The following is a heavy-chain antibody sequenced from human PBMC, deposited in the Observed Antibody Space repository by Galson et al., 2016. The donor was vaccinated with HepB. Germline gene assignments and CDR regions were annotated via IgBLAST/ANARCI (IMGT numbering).Heavy chain of an antibody. V-gene: IGHV3-23*01. CDR2: FGVSVNT. J-gene: IGHJ4*02. Sequence: LRLSCAASGFTFSNNGMSWVRQAPGKGLEWVSTFGVSVNTYYADSVKGRFTISRDNSKNTLWLQMNSLRAEDTAVYYCAKRSSGGQYYFDYWGQGTLVTVSS. CDR1: GFTFSNNG. CDR3: AKRSSGGQYYFDY. D-gene: IGHD2-15*01.